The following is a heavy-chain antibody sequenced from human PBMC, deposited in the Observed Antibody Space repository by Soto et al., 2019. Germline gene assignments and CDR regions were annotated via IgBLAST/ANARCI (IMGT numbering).Heavy chain of an antibody. D-gene: IGHD2-21*02. Sequence: QITLKESGPTLVKPTQTLTLTCTFSGLSLSTTGVGVGWIRQPPGKALEWLALIYWDDDKRYSPSLKSRLTITQDTSKNQVVLTVTNMDPVATATYYCVQSRCGGDCLQSYSSHSYYGLDVWGQGTTVTVSS. CDR2: IYWDDDK. J-gene: IGHJ6*02. V-gene: IGHV2-5*02. CDR1: GLSLSTTGVG. CDR3: VQSRCGGDCLQSYSSHSYYGLDV.